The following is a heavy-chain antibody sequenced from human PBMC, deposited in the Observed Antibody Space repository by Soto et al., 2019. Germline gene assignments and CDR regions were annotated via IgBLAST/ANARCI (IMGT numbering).Heavy chain of an antibody. CDR3: ARVGGGLASLGYYGMDV. CDR2: MQPSSGRT. V-gene: IGHV1-8*01. D-gene: IGHD3-10*01. J-gene: IGHJ6*02. CDR1: GYSFTSLD. Sequence: QVQLVQSGAEVREPGASVKVSCKASGYSFTSLDINWVRQTTGQGLEWMGWMQPSSGRTGYAQKFQGRVTMTRDTSINTAYMELSSLTSDDTAVYYCARVGGGLASLGYYGMDVWGQGTTVTVSS.